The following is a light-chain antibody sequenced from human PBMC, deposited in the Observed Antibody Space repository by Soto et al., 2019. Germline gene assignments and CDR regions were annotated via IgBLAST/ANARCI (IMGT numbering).Light chain of an antibody. CDR3: SSYTSSYTWV. J-gene: IGLJ3*02. CDR1: TNDVGGYNY. CDR2: GVT. Sequence: QLVLTQPASVSGSPGQSITISCSGTTNDVGGYNYVSWYQQHPGKAPKLLIYGVTDRPSGVSSRFSGSKSGNAASLTISGLQAEDEGDYYCSSYTSSYTWVFGGGTKVTDL. V-gene: IGLV2-14*03.